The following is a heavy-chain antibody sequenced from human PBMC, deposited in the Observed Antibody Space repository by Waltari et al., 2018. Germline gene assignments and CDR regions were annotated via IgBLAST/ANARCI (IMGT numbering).Heavy chain of an antibody. D-gene: IGHD6-13*01. CDR2: INTRSANP. CDR1: GYTLSDNA. V-gene: IGHV7-4-1*02. Sequence: QVHLVQSGSELKNPGASVKVSCKASGYTLSDNALHWVRQAPGQGLEWMGWINTRSANPTYAQGFRGRGRFVFSLDTSVSTGYLQINSLKSEDTAEYFCARDSRAIIAAAFREGGFDPWGQGTLVTVSS. CDR3: ARDSRAIIAAAFREGGFDP. J-gene: IGHJ5*02.